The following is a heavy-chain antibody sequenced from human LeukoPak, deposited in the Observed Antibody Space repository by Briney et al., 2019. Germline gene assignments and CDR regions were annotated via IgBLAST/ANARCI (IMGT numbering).Heavy chain of an antibody. CDR2: ISGDGYDI. V-gene: IGHV3-11*04. J-gene: IGHJ5*02. D-gene: IGHD5-18*01. Sequence: PGGSLRLSCATSGFSFSDNYMSWIRQAPGKGLQWLSYISGDGYDINYADSVKGRFTVARDNAKNALYLQMNSLRAEDTAVYYCAREDTAMVTLFTWGQGTLVTVSS. CDR1: GFSFSDNY. CDR3: AREDTAMVTLFT.